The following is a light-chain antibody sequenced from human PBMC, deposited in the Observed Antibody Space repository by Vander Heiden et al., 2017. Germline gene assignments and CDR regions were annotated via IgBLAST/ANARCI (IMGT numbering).Light chain of an antibody. V-gene: IGLV3-25*03. CDR3: QSADSSGSYRV. CDR2: KEN. Sequence: SYALTQPPSVSVSPGQTARITCSGDALPPQHAYLYQQKPGYVPVMVIYKENERPSGISERFSGSSSGTTVTLTISAVQAEDEADYYCQSADSSGSYRVFGGGTKLTVL. J-gene: IGLJ3*02. CDR1: ALPPQH.